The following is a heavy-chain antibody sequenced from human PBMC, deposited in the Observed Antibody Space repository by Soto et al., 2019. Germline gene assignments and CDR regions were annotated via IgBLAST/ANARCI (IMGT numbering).Heavy chain of an antibody. CDR2: IDPSDSYT. Sequence: GESLKISCNGSGYSFTSYWISWVRQMPWKGLEWMGRIDPSDSYTNYSPSFQGHVTISADKSISTAYLQWSSLKASDTAMYYCARERLLVSHRNWFDPWGQGTLVTVSS. CDR3: ARERLLVSHRNWFDP. V-gene: IGHV5-10-1*01. D-gene: IGHD3-3*01. CDR1: GYSFTSYW. J-gene: IGHJ5*02.